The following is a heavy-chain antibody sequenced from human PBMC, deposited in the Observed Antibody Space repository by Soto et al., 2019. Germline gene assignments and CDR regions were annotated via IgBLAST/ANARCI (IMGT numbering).Heavy chain of an antibody. J-gene: IGHJ6*03. CDR2: INDSGNI. CDR1: GGSFSGYQ. Sequence: QVQLQQWGAGLLKPSETLSLTCAVYGGSFSGYQWTWIRQTPERGLEWIGEINDSGNINYNPSLKPRASILAYTAKKQIFLRPCSVTAADTAVYYCALGLILWIGELSRRGDYYSYTDVWGKGTTVTVPS. CDR3: ALGLILWIGELSRRGDYYSYTDV. V-gene: IGHV4-34*02. D-gene: IGHD3-10*01.